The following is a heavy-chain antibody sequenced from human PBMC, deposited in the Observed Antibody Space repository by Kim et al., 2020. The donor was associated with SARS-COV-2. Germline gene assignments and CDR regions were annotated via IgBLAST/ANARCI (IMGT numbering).Heavy chain of an antibody. CDR2: T. CDR3: ARALVRFTFDP. V-gene: IGHV4-59*01. D-gene: IGHD3-16*02. Sequence: TNYNPSLKSRVTISVDTSKNQFALKLSAVTAADTAVYYCARALVRFTFDPWGQGTLVTVSS. J-gene: IGHJ5*02.